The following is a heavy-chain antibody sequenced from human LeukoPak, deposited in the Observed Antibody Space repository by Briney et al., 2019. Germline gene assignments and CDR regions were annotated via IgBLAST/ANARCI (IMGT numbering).Heavy chain of an antibody. J-gene: IGHJ6*03. CDR3: ARADFWSEYYYYYMDV. Sequence: ASVKVSCKASGYTFTGYYMHWVRQAPGQGLEWMGWINPNSGGTNYAQKFQGRVTMTRDTSISTAYMELSRLRSDDTAVYYCARADFWSEYYYYYMDVWGKGTTVTVSS. D-gene: IGHD3-3*01. CDR2: INPNSGGT. V-gene: IGHV1-2*02. CDR1: GYTFTGYY.